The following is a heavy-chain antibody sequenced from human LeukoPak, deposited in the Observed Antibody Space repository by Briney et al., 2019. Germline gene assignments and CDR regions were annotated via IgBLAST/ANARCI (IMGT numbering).Heavy chain of an antibody. Sequence: GGSLRLSCAASGFTVSTNYMSWVRQAPGKGLEWVSLLYSSGSTYYTDSVKGRFTISRDSSMNTLYLQMNSLRAEDTAVYYCAGRDKGYYYGMDVWGQGTTVTVSS. V-gene: IGHV3-66*01. CDR1: GFTVSTNY. CDR3: AGRDKGYYYGMDV. CDR2: LYSSGST. D-gene: IGHD5-24*01. J-gene: IGHJ6*02.